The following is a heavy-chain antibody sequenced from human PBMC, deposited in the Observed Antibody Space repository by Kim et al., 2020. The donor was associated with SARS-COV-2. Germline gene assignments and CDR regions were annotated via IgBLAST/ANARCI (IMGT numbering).Heavy chain of an antibody. CDR2: IRSKANNYAT. CDR3: TRHRGSLDV. CDR1: GFTFSDSA. Sequence: GGSLRLSCAASGFTFSDSAMHWVRQASGKGLEWVGRIRSKANNYATAYAASVKGRFTFSRDDSKKTAYLQMNSLKTEDTAVYYCTRHRGSLDVWGQGTTVTVSS. V-gene: IGHV3-73*01. D-gene: IGHD2-15*01. J-gene: IGHJ6*02.